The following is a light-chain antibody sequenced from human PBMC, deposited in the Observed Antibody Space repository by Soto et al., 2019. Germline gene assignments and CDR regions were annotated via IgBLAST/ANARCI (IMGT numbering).Light chain of an antibody. CDR2: GAY. J-gene: IGKJ2*01. CDR3: QQYGSPPLYT. V-gene: IGKV3-20*01. CDR1: QSVSSTY. Sequence: EMVLTQSPGTLSLSPGERATLSGRASQSVSSTYLAWYQQKPGQAPRLIIYGAYSRATDIPDRFSGSGSGTDFTLTISRLEPEDFAVYYCQQYGSPPLYTFGQGTKLEIK.